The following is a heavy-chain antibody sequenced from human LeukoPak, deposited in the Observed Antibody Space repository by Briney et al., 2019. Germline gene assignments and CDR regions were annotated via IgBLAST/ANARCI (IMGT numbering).Heavy chain of an antibody. CDR3: ARCAYGSTKCWGSLDY. CDR2: ISTSSDTI. Sequence: GGSLRLSCAASGFRLTNHAMNGVRQAPGKGLEWLSYISTSSDTIHYAESVRGRFTISRDNAENSLYLQMNSLSAEDTAVYYCARCAYGSTKCWGSLDYWGQGSLVTVSS. J-gene: IGHJ4*02. V-gene: IGHV3-48*01. D-gene: IGHD5/OR15-5a*01. CDR1: GFRLTNHA.